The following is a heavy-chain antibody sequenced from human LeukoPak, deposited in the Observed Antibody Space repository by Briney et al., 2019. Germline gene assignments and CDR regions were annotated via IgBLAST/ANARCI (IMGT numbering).Heavy chain of an antibody. D-gene: IGHD5-18*01. Sequence: RAGGSLRLSCAASGFTFSSYSMNWVRQAPGKGLEWVSSISSSSSYIYYADSVKGRFTISRDNAKNSLYLQMNSLRAEDTAVYYCARDFAPYVDTAMGPLLLSYYYYMDVWGKGTTVTVSS. V-gene: IGHV3-21*01. CDR2: ISSSSSYI. CDR1: GFTFSSYS. CDR3: ARDFAPYVDTAMGPLLLSYYYYMDV. J-gene: IGHJ6*03.